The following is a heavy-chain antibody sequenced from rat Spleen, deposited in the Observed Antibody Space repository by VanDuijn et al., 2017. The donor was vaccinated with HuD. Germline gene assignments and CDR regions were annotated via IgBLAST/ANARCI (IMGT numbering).Heavy chain of an antibody. CDR3: TTRPYYSSLNWFPY. CDR1: GFTFSSFP. D-gene: IGHD1-2*01. Sequence: EVQLVESGGGLVQPGGSLKLSCAASGFTFSSFPMAWVRQAPKKGLEWVTTIIYDGSRTYYRDSVKGRFTVSRDNAKNTLFLQMDSLRSEDTSTYYCTTRPYYSSLNWFPYWGQGTLVTVSS. CDR2: IIYDGSRT. J-gene: IGHJ3*01. V-gene: IGHV5S10*01.